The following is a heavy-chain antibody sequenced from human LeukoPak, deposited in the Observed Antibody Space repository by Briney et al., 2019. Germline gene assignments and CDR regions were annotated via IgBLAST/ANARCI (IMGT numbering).Heavy chain of an antibody. CDR2: IGWNSGSI. CDR1: GFTFDDYA. D-gene: IGHD1-26*01. J-gene: IGHJ4*02. V-gene: IGHV3-9*01. CDR3: AKGSTGSFLTDY. Sequence: GGSLRLSCAASGFTFDDYAMHWVRQAPGKGLEWVSGIGWNSGSIGYADSVKGRFTTSRDNAKKSLFLQMNSLRAEDTALYYCAKGSTGSFLTDYWGQGTLVTVSS.